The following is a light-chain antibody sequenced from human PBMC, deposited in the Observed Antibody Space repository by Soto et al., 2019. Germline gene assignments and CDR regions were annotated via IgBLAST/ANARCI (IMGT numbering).Light chain of an antibody. CDR2: DAS. CDR1: QSVSSY. J-gene: IGKJ4*01. CDR3: QQRSNWPST. V-gene: IGKV3-11*01. Sequence: EIVLTQSPATLSLSPGERAALSGRASQSVSSYLAWYQQKPGQAPRLLIYDASKRATGIPARFSGSGSGTDFTLTISSLEPADFAVYFCQQRSNWPSTFGGGTKVEI.